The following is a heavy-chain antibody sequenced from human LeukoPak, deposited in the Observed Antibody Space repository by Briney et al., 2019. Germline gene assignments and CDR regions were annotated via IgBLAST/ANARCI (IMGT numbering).Heavy chain of an antibody. CDR3: ARNMGRGYYGY. Sequence: GSLRLSCAASGFTFTDFYMSWIRQAPGKGLERISYIVSSGATMYYSDSVKGRFTVSRDNAKNSLYLQMNSLRADDTAVYYCARNMGRGYYGYWGQGTLVTVSS. V-gene: IGHV3-11*01. J-gene: IGHJ4*02. CDR2: IVSSGATM. D-gene: IGHD2/OR15-2a*01. CDR1: GFTFTDFY.